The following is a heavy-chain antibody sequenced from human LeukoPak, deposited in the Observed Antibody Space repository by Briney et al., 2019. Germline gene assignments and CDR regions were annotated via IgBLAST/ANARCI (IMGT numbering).Heavy chain of an antibody. Sequence: ASVKVSCKPSGYTFTRYCLNWVRQAPGQGLEWMGWINPNSGRTKFAQKIQDRVTMTRDTSISTAYMELSRLRSDDTAVYYCARGGKVLNTEIRGALVSRDGFDIWGQGTMVTVSS. CDR2: INPNSGRT. V-gene: IGHV1-2*02. J-gene: IGHJ3*02. CDR3: ARGGKVLNTEIRGALVSRDGFDI. CDR1: GYTFTRYC. D-gene: IGHD3-10*01.